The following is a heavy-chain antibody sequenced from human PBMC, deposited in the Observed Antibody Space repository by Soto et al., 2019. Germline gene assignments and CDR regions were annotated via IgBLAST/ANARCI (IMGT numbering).Heavy chain of an antibody. Sequence: PGGSLRLSCAASGFTFSSYWMTWVRQAPGKGLECVANINQDGSEKYYVDSVKGRFTISRDNAKSSLCLQMHSLRVEDTAVYYCARKAVAGTISDHWGQGTVVTVSS. CDR3: ARKAVAGTISDH. J-gene: IGHJ4*02. D-gene: IGHD6-19*01. CDR1: GFTFSSYW. V-gene: IGHV3-7*01. CDR2: INQDGSEK.